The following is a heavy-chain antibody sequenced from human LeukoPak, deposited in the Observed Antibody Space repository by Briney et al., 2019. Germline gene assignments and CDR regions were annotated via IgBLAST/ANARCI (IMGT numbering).Heavy chain of an antibody. Sequence: PSETLSLTCGVFGVSINDYYWIWLRQSPGKGLEWIGEISHTEGTRYNPSLESRVTMSVGTSENQLSLKLIFVTAADTAVYFCARIRCGHSGSDCYNNWSLGTLVTVSS. CDR2: ISHTEGT. V-gene: IGHV4-34*01. CDR3: ARIRCGHSGSDCYNN. D-gene: IGHD2-21*01. CDR1: GVSINDYY. J-gene: IGHJ4*02.